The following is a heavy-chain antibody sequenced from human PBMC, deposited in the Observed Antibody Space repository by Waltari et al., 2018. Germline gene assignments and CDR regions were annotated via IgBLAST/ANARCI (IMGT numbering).Heavy chain of an antibody. CDR2: IYYSGRT. V-gene: IGHV4-39*07. Sequence: QLQLQESGPGLVKPSETLSLTCTVSGGSISSSSYYWGWLRQPPGKGLEWIGSIYYSGRTYYNPSLKRRVTISVDTDKNQFSLKLSAVTAADTAVYYCAGEGARAAAGKGMDVWGQGTRVTVSS. CDR3: AGEGARAAAGKGMDV. D-gene: IGHD6-13*01. J-gene: IGHJ6*02. CDR1: GGSISSSSYY.